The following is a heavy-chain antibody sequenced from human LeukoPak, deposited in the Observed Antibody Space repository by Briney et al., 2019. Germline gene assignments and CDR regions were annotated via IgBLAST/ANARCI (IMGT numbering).Heavy chain of an antibody. Sequence: GGSLRLSCAASGFTFDDYAMHWVRQSPGKGLEWVSGISWNSGTIDCADSVKGRFTISRDNAKNSLYLQMDSLRAEDTALYYCTKALGLRKWFDLWGQGTLVTVSS. CDR1: GFTFDDYA. D-gene: IGHD5-12*01. V-gene: IGHV3-9*01. CDR3: TKALGLRKWFDL. J-gene: IGHJ5*02. CDR2: ISWNSGTI.